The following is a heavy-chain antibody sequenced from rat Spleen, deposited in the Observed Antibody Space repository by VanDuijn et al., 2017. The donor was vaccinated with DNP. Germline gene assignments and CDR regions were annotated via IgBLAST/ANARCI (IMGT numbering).Heavy chain of an antibody. V-gene: IGHV5-7*01. J-gene: IGHJ3*01. CDR1: GFTFSDFN. Sequence: EVQLVESGGGLVQPGRSLKLSCAASGFTFSDFNMAWVRQAPKEGLECVSIISYDGNRIYYRDSVKGRFTISRDNAKSTLYLQMDSLRSEDTATYYCASLNNYNWFAYWGQGTLVTVSS. D-gene: IGHD1-10*01. CDR3: ASLNNYNWFAY. CDR2: ISYDGNRI.